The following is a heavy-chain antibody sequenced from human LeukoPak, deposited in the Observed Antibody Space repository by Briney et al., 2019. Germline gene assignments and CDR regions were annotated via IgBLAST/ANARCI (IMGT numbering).Heavy chain of an antibody. CDR2: ISWNSGSI. CDR3: AKGPYYYDSSGYYGYFDY. V-gene: IGHV3-9*01. J-gene: IGHJ4*02. D-gene: IGHD3-22*01. CDR1: GFTFDDYA. Sequence: PGGSLRLSCAASGFTFDDYAMHWVRQAPGKGLEWVSGISWNSGSIGYADSVKGRSTISRDNAKNSLYLQMNSLRAEDTALYYCAKGPYYYDSSGYYGYFDYWGQGTLVTVSS.